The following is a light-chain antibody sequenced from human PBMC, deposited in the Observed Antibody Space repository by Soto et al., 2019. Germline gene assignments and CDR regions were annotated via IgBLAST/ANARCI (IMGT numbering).Light chain of an antibody. CDR3: MQALQTPT. Sequence: DIVMTQSPLSLPVTPGEPASISCRSSQSLLHSNGYNYLDWYLQKPGQSPQLLIYLGSNRASGVTDRFSGSGSGTDFTLKISRVEAEDVGVYYCMQALQTPTFGRGTRLEIK. CDR1: QSLLHSNGYNY. V-gene: IGKV2-28*01. J-gene: IGKJ5*01. CDR2: LGS.